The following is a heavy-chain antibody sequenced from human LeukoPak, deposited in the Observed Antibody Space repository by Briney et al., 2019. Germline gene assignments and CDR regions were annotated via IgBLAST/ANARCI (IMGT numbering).Heavy chain of an antibody. CDR1: GGSISSHY. CDR3: ARGRPPGYYYYYYMDV. V-gene: IGHV4-59*11. CDR2: IYYSGST. Sequence: KSSETLSLTCTVSGGSISSHYWSWIRQPPGKGLEWIGYIYYSGSTNYNPSLKSRVTISVDTSKNQFSLKLSSVTAADTAVYYCARGRPPGYYYYYYMDVWAKGPRSPSP. J-gene: IGHJ6*03.